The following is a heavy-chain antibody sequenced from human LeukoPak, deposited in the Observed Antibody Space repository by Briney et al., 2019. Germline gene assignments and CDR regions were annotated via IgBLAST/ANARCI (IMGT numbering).Heavy chain of an antibody. CDR2: INPNSGGT. V-gene: IGHV1-2*02. D-gene: IGHD2-15*01. J-gene: IGHJ5*02. Sequence: ASVKVSCKASGYTFTGYYMHWVRQAPGQGLEWMGWINPNSGGTNYAQKFQGRVTMTRDTSISTAYMELSRLRSDDTAVYYCARRRVVAATSWFDPWGQGTLVTVSS. CDR1: GYTFTGYY. CDR3: ARRRVVAATSWFDP.